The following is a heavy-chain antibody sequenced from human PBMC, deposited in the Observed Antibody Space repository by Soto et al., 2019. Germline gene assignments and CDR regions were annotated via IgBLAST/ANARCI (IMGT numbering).Heavy chain of an antibody. D-gene: IGHD3-22*01. V-gene: IGHV4-30-4*01. J-gene: IGHJ4*02. Sequence: PPGEGLEWIGYIYYSGSTYYTPSLKSRVTISVDTSKNQFSLKLSSVTAADTAVYYCVMALAEYYIRSGYLASAYWGKGSLVTVS. CDR2: IYYSGST. CDR3: VMALAEYYIRSGYLASAY.